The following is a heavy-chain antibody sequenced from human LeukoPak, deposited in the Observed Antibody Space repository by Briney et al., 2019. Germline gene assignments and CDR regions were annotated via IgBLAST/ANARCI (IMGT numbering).Heavy chain of an antibody. D-gene: IGHD3-3*01. CDR2: IYYSGSS. V-gene: IGHV4-59*01. CDR1: GGSISSYY. J-gene: IGHJ4*02. Sequence: SETLSLTCTVSGGSISSYYWSWIRQPPGKGLEWIGYIYYSGSSNYNPSLKSRVTISVDTSKNQFSLKLSSVTAADTAVYYCAGENFGIDYWGQGTLVTVSS. CDR3: AGENFGIDY.